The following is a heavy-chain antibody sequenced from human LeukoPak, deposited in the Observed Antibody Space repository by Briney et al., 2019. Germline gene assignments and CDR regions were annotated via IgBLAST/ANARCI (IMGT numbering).Heavy chain of an antibody. V-gene: IGHV1-69*13. CDR3: ARAIYSSGWYKSGAFDI. D-gene: IGHD6-19*01. CDR2: IIPIFGTA. J-gene: IGHJ3*02. Sequence: ASVKVSCKASGGTFSSYAISWVRQAPGQGLEWMGGIIPIFGTANYAQKFQGRVTITADESTSTAYMELSSLRSEDTAVYYCARAIYSSGWYKSGAFDIWGQGTMVAVSS. CDR1: GGTFSSYA.